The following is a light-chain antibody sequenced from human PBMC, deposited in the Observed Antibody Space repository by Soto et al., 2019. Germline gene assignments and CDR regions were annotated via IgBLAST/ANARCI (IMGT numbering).Light chain of an antibody. CDR1: QSILNY. J-gene: IGKJ4*01. V-gene: IGKV1-39*01. CDR3: QQNYRTPPT. Sequence: DIQMTQSPSSLSASVGDRVTITCRAGQSILNYLSWYQLKPGKAPRLLMYGAASLQSGVPSRFSGSGSGTDFTLTISGLLPEDFATYYCQQNYRTPPTFGGGTKVDTK. CDR2: GAA.